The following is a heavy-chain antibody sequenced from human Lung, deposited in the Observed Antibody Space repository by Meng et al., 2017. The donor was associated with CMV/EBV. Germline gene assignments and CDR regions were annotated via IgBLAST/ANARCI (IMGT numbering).Heavy chain of an antibody. D-gene: IGHD3-3*01. CDR3: ARVFDYDFWSGYYTNGMDV. Sequence: GGSLRLSCAASGFTFSSYWMHWVRQAPGKGLVWVSRINSDGSSTSYADSVKGRFTISRDNAKNTLYLQMNSLRAEDTAVYYCARVFDYDFWSGYYTNGMDVWGQGTXVTVYS. CDR2: INSDGSST. J-gene: IGHJ6*02. CDR1: GFTFSSYW. V-gene: IGHV3-74*01.